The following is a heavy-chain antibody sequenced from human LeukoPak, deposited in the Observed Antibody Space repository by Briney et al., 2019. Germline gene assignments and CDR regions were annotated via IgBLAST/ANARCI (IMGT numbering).Heavy chain of an antibody. CDR3: ARDVSSTPNWEFDY. J-gene: IGHJ4*02. V-gene: IGHV1-2*06. D-gene: IGHD1-26*01. CDR2: INANSGGT. CDR1: GYTFADYF. Sequence: ASVKVSCKTSGYTFADYFIYCVRQAPGQGLEYMWRINANSGGTEYQQKCQGRVTMTRDMSISTGYVEVNWLISDDTAIYYCARDVSSTPNWEFDYWGQGTTVTVSS.